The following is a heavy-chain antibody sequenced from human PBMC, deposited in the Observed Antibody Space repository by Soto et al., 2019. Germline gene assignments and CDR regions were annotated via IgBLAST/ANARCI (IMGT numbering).Heavy chain of an antibody. V-gene: IGHV4-31*03. D-gene: IGHD4-17*01. CDR1: GGSLREFGHF. CDR3: ATDYGRAPLNRFDS. Sequence: PSETLSLTCTVSGGSLREFGHFWTWLRQRPGRGLEWIGYSTCTGVTYYSPSLQSRISISVDTSKNQFSLTLNSVTAADTAVYYCATDYGRAPLNRFDSWGHGTLVTVSS. CDR2: STCTGVT. J-gene: IGHJ5*01.